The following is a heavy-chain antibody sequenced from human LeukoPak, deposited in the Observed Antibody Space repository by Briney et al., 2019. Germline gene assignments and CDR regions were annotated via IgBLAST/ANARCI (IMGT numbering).Heavy chain of an antibody. CDR2: ISNSISAI. D-gene: IGHD2-15*01. Sequence: AGSLRLSCAASGFTFSSYEMNWVRQSPGKGLEWVSYISNSISAIYYSDSVKGRFTISREHAKNSLYLHMNSLTAEDTAVYYCARVVGSGDTEGYFDYWGQGTLVTVSS. J-gene: IGHJ4*02. V-gene: IGHV3-48*03. CDR3: ARVVGSGDTEGYFDY. CDR1: GFTFSSYE.